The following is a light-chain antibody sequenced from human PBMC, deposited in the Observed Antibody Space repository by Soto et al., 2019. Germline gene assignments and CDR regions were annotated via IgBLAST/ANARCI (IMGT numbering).Light chain of an antibody. J-gene: IGKJ5*01. V-gene: IGKV1-9*01. CDR3: QQLDSYPIT. CDR2: AAS. Sequence: IRLPQSPSSLSASVGDRVTITCRANEGINTYLAWYQQKPGKAPKLLIYAASTLQGGVPSRFSGSGSGTDFTLTISSLQPEDFATYYCQQLDSYPITFGQGTRLEIK. CDR1: EGINTY.